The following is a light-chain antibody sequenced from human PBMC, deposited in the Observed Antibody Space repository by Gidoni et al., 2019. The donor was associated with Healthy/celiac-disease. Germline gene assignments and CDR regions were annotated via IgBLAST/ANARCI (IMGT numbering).Light chain of an antibody. CDR2: GAS. CDR1: QSISSW. V-gene: IGKV1-5*03. CDR3: QQYSSYSWT. Sequence: RTQPPSTLSASVGDRVTITCRASQSISSWLAWYQQKPGKAPKLLIYGASSLDSGVPARFSGSGSGTDFTLTISSLQPDDFATYYCQQYSSYSWTFGQGTKVEIK. J-gene: IGKJ1*01.